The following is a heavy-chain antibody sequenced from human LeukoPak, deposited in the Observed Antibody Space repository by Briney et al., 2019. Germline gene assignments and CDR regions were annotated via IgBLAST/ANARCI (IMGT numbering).Heavy chain of an antibody. Sequence: SETLSLTCTVAAGFIRRYYCTSIRQSPGKGLEWIGLIYYSGSTNYKASLKSRVTISVDTSRNEFSLKMSSVTAADTAVYYCASVSLYYDSSGYPEYWGQGTLVTVSS. J-gene: IGHJ4*02. CDR1: AGFIRRYY. CDR2: IYYSGST. D-gene: IGHD3-22*01. V-gene: IGHV4-59*01. CDR3: ASVSLYYDSSGYPEY.